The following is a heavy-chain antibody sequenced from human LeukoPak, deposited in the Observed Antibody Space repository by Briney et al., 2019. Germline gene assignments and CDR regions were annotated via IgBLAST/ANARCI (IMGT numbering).Heavy chain of an antibody. D-gene: IGHD4-23*01. CDR3: ASSTVDDAFDI. Sequence: GASVKVSCKASGYTFTNYGISWVRQAPGQGLEWMGWISAYNGNTNYAQKLQGRVAMTTDTSTSTAYMELRSLRSDDTAVYYCASSTVDDAFDIWGQGTMVTVSS. CDR1: GYTFTNYG. CDR2: ISAYNGNT. V-gene: IGHV1-18*01. J-gene: IGHJ3*02.